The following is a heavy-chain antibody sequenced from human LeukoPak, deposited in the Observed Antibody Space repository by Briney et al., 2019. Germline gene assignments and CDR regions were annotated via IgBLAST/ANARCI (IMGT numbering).Heavy chain of an antibody. CDR2: ISGSGGST. CDR1: GFTFSSYA. Sequence: GGSLRLSCAASGFTFSSYAMSWVRQAPGKGLEWVSAISGSGGSTYYADSVKGRFTISRDNSKNTLYLQMNSLRAEDTAVYYCAREGAHFQHSGSYYCLDYWGQGTLVTVSS. V-gene: IGHV3-23*01. CDR3: AREGAHFQHSGSYYCLDY. D-gene: IGHD1-26*01. J-gene: IGHJ4*02.